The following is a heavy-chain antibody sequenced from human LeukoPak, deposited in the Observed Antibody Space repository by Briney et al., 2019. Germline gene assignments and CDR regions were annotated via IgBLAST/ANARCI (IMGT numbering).Heavy chain of an antibody. J-gene: IGHJ4*02. CDR2: IYYSGST. CDR1: GGSISSGGYY. D-gene: IGHD3-10*01. V-gene: IGHV4-31*03. Sequence: SETLSLTCTVSGGSISSGGYYWTWIRQHPGKGLEWIGYIYYSGSTYYNPSLKSRVTMSVDTSKNQFSLKLSSVTAADTAVYYCARGAVRGVIDFDYWGQGTLVSVSS. CDR3: ARGAVRGVIDFDY.